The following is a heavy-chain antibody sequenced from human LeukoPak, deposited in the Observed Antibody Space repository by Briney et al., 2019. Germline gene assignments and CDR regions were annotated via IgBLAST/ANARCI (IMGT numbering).Heavy chain of an antibody. CDR1: GFSLSTSGMR. V-gene: IGHV2-70*04. CDR2: IDWDDDK. Sequence: SGPALVKPTQTLTLTCTFSGFSLSTSGMRVSWIRQPPAKALEWLARIDWDDDKFYITSLKTRLTISKDTSKNQVVLTMTNMDPVDTAAYYCARMTVFSVFDYWGQGTLVTVSS. J-gene: IGHJ4*02. D-gene: IGHD3-9*01. CDR3: ARMTVFSVFDY.